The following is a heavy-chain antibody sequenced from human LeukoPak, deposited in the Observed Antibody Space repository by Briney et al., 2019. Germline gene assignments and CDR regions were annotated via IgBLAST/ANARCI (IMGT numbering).Heavy chain of an antibody. CDR2: SSSSDDGK. CDR3: AKRIRVNWFDP. Sequence: GGSLRLSCTASGLSLNSYAMSWVRQVPGKGLEWVSASSSSDDGKWYAESVRGRFTISRDTSKNTVYLQMNSLRAEDTAVYYCAKRIRVNWFDPWGQGTLVTVSS. V-gene: IGHV3-23*01. CDR1: GLSLNSYA. J-gene: IGHJ5*02.